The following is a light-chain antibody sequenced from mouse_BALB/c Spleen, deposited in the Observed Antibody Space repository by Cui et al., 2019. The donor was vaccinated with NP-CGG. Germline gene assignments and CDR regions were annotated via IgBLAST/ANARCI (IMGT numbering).Light chain of an antibody. Sequence: QAVVTQYSALITSPGETVTLTCRSSTGAVTFNNYANWVQEKPDHLFTGLIGGTNNRAPGVPARFSGSLIGDKAALTITGTQTEDEAIYFCALWYSNHWVFGGGTKLTVL. CDR3: ALWYSNHWV. V-gene: IGLV1*01. CDR1: TGAVTFNNY. J-gene: IGLJ1*01. CDR2: GTN.